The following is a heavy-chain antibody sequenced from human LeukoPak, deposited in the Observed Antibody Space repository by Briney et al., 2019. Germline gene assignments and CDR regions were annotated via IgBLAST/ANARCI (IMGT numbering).Heavy chain of an antibody. CDR1: VGSISGYF. D-gene: IGHD3-22*01. V-gene: IGHV4-59*13. Sequence: SETLSLTCTVSVGSISGYFWSWVRQAPGTGLDWIGHIYYSGATNYNPSLRSRVTISVDTSKNQFSLKLRSVTAADTAVYYCARHYYDSSGYIRAFGYWGQGTLVTVSS. CDR2: IYYSGAT. J-gene: IGHJ4*02. CDR3: ARHYYDSSGYIRAFGY.